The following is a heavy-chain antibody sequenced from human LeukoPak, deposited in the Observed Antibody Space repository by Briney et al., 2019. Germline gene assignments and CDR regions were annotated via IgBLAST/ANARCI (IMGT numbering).Heavy chain of an antibody. CDR2: IYHSGTT. J-gene: IGHJ4*02. V-gene: IGHV4-38-2*02. CDR1: GYSISSGYY. Sequence: SETLSLTCTVSGYSISSGYYWGWIRQPPGKGLEWIGSIYHSGTTYYNPSLMSRVTLSVDTSKNQFSLRLSSVTASDTAVYYCASDDYYGSGSYPRGGYFDYWGQGTLVTVSS. D-gene: IGHD3-10*01. CDR3: ASDDYYGSGSYPRGGYFDY.